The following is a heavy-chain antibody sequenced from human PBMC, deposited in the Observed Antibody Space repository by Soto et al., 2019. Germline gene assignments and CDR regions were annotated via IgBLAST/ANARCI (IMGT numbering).Heavy chain of an antibody. Sequence: QVQLQESGPGLVKPSETLSLTCTVSGGSISSSGYYWSWIRQNPGKGLEWIGYIHYSGNTYYNPSLKSRVTISVDTSKNQFSLRLSSVTAADTAVYYCAKSLTINADFDCWGQGTVVTVSS. V-gene: IGHV4-31*03. CDR1: GGSISSSGYY. J-gene: IGHJ4*02. D-gene: IGHD3-9*01. CDR3: AKSLTINADFDC. CDR2: IHYSGNT.